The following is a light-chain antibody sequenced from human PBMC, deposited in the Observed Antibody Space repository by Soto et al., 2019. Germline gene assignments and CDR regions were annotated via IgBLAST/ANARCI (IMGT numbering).Light chain of an antibody. CDR3: QQLNSYPS. Sequence: IQLTQSPSSLSASVGDRGTITCRASQGISSYLAWYQQKPGKAPKLLIYAASTLQSGVPSRLSGSGSGTDFTLTISSLQPEDFATYYCQQLNSYPSFGQGTKVEIK. J-gene: IGKJ1*01. CDR1: QGISSY. CDR2: AAS. V-gene: IGKV1-9*01.